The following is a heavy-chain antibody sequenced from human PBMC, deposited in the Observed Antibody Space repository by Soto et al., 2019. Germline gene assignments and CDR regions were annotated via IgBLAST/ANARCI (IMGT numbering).Heavy chain of an antibody. CDR1: GFTFSSYA. V-gene: IGHV3-23*01. Sequence: GSLRLSCAASGFTFSSYAMSWVRQAPGKGLEWVSAISGSGGSTYYADSVKGRFTISRNNSNNTLYLQMNSLRAEDTAVYYCAKVVHDILTGYYRGGLGYWGQGTLVTVSS. J-gene: IGHJ4*02. CDR3: AKVVHDILTGYYRGGLGY. D-gene: IGHD3-9*01. CDR2: ISGSGGST.